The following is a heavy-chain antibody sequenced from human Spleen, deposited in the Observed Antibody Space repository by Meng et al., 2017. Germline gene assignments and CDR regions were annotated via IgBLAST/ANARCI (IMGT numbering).Heavy chain of an antibody. CDR1: GGTFSSDA. CDR3: ARVNYDSSGYYPRAGEYYYYGMDV. CDR2: INPNSGGT. J-gene: IGHJ6*02. V-gene: IGHV1-2*06. D-gene: IGHD3-22*01. Sequence: ASVKVSCKASGGTFSSDAMSWVRQAPGQGLEWMGRINPNSGGTIHAQTFQGRVTMTRDTSISTAYMELSRLRSDDTAVYYCARVNYDSSGYYPRAGEYYYYGMDVWGQGTTVTVSS.